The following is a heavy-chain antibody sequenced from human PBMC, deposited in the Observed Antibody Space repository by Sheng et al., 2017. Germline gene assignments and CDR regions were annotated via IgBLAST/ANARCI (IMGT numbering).Heavy chain of an antibody. J-gene: IGHJ3*02. CDR1: GFTSSHYG. V-gene: IGHV3-33*01. CDR2: IWYDGSNK. Sequence: QVQLVESGGGVVQPGRSLRLSCAASGFTSSHYGMHWVRQAPGKGLEWVAFIWYDGSNKYYTDSVKGRFTISRDISKNTLYLQMNSLRAEDTAVYYCARGVFGYCSGGTCFDAFDIWGQGTMVTVSS. D-gene: IGHD2-15*01. CDR3: ARGVFGYCSGGTCFDAFDI.